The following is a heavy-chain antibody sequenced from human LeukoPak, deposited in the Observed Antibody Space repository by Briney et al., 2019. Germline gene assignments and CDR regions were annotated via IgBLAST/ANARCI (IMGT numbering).Heavy chain of an antibody. CDR3: ARDFGDYSSGLQNYYGMDV. CDR1: GFTVSSNY. Sequence: PGGSLRLSCADSGFTVSSNYMSWVRQAPGKGLEWVSVIYSGGSTYYADSVKGRFTISRDNSKNTLYLQMNSLRAEDTAVYYCARDFGDYSSGLQNYYGMDVWGQGTTVTVSS. J-gene: IGHJ6*02. D-gene: IGHD6-19*01. CDR2: IYSGGST. V-gene: IGHV3-53*01.